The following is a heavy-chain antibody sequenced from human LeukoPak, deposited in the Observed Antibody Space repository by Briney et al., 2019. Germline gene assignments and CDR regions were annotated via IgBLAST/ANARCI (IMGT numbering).Heavy chain of an antibody. CDR2: INPNSGGT. D-gene: IGHD3-22*01. CDR3: ARAPTYYYDSSGYPRGADY. V-gene: IGHV1-2*06. Sequence: ASVKVSCKASGYTFTGYYMHWVRQAPGQGLEWMGRINPNSGGTNYAQKFQGRVTMTRDTSISTAYMELSRLRSDDTAVYYCARAPTYYYDSSGYPRGADYWGQGTPVTVSS. CDR1: GYTFTGYY. J-gene: IGHJ4*02.